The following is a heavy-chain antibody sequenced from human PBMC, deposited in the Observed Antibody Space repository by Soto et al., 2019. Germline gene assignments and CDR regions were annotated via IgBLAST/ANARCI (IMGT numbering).Heavy chain of an antibody. Sequence: QVQLVQSGAEVKKPGSSVRVSCKASGGTPSNSAFSWVRQAPGQGLEWMGGIIPVFGIVQYAQNLEGRVTITADESTNKAYIELSSLRYEDRAVYYGARGRIVVVGSREYYGMDVWGQGTTVTVSS. J-gene: IGHJ6*01. CDR2: IIPVFGIV. V-gene: IGHV1-69*01. CDR3: ARGRIVVVGSREYYGMDV. CDR1: GGTPSNSA. D-gene: IGHD2-15*01.